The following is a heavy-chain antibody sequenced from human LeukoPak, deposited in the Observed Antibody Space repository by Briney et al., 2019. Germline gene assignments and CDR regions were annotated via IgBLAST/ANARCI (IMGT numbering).Heavy chain of an antibody. V-gene: IGHV4-61*02. Sequence: PSETLSLTCTVSGASISSGNYYWSWIRQSAGKGLEWIGRIYASGSTTYNPSLKSRVAMSVDTSKNQFSLKVTSVTAADTAVYFCVRDTRYDMDVWGSGTTATVSS. CDR3: VRDTRYDMDV. CDR2: IYASGST. CDR1: GASISSGNYY. J-gene: IGHJ6*03.